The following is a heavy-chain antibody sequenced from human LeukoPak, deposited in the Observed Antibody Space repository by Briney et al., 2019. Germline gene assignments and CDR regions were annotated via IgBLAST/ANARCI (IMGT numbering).Heavy chain of an antibody. Sequence: PSETLSLTCAVYGGSFSGYYWSWIRQPPGKGLEWIGEINHSGSTNYNPSLKSRVTISVDTSKNQFSLKLSSVTAADTAVYYCARVPLWFGTRGMDVWGQGTTVTVSS. J-gene: IGHJ6*02. V-gene: IGHV4-34*01. D-gene: IGHD3-10*01. CDR3: ARVPLWFGTRGMDV. CDR2: INHSGST. CDR1: GGSFSGYY.